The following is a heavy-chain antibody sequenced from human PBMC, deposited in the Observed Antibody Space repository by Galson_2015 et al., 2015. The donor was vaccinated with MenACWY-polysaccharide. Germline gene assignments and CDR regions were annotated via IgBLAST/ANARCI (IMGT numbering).Heavy chain of an antibody. J-gene: IGHJ4*02. CDR1: DYSIRSGYF. D-gene: IGHD1-26*01. V-gene: IGHV4-38-2*01. Sequence: ETLSLTCAVSDYSIRSGYFWGWIRQPPGKGLGWIAGTFHSGTTYYNPSLKSRVTISVDTSKNQFSLKLSSVTAADTAVYYCARVEKYSGSFYILYWGQGTLVTVSS. CDR3: ARVEKYSGSFYILY. CDR2: TFHSGTT.